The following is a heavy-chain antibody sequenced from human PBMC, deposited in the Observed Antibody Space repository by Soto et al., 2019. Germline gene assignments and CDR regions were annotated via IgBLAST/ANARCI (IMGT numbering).Heavy chain of an antibody. CDR1: GGSFSGYY. D-gene: IGHD4-17*01. CDR3: ARGEVTTGVF. CDR2: INNSGST. Sequence: PSETLSLTCAVYGGSFSGYYWSWIRQPPGKGLEWIGEINNSGSTIYNPSLKSRVTVSVDTSKNHFSLKLSSVTAADTAVYYCARGEVTTGVFWGQGTQVTAPQ. V-gene: IGHV4-34*01. J-gene: IGHJ4*02.